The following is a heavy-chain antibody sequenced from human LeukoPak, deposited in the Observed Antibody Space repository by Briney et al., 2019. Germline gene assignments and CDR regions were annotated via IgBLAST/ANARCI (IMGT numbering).Heavy chain of an antibody. CDR3: ARRSYGDY. CDR2: INQDGSEK. J-gene: IGHJ4*02. CDR1: GFTFSIYW. V-gene: IGHV3-7*05. D-gene: IGHD5-18*01. Sequence: GGSLRLSCAASGFTFSIYWMNWVRQSPGKGLEWVANINQDGSEKYYVDSVKGRFTISRDNAKNSLYLQMNSLRAEDTAVHYCARRSYGDYWGQGTLVTVSS.